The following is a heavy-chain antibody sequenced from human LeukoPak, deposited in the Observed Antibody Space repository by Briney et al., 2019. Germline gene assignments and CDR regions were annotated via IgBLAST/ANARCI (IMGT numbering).Heavy chain of an antibody. D-gene: IGHD1-26*01. J-gene: IGHJ5*02. Sequence: PSETLSLTCTVSGVSISSSSYYWGWIRQPPGKGLEWIGSIYYSGSTYYNPSLKSRVTISVDTSKNQFSLKLSSVTAADTAVYYCARDLGDIVGAFNWFDPWGQGTLVTVSS. CDR2: IYYSGST. V-gene: IGHV4-39*07. CDR1: GVSISSSSYY. CDR3: ARDLGDIVGAFNWFDP.